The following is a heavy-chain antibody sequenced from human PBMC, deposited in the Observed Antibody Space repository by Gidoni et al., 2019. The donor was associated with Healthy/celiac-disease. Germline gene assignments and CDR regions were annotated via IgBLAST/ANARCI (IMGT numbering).Heavy chain of an antibody. J-gene: IGHJ4*02. CDR2: ISAYNGNT. CDR3: ARSYDSDVVLGY. D-gene: IGHD3-3*01. CDR1: GYTFPSYG. Sequence: QVQLVQSGAEVKKPGASVTGSCKASGYTFPSYGLSWVRQAPGQGLEWMGWISAYNGNTNYAQKLQGRVTMTTDTSTSTAYMELRSLRSADTAVYYCARSYDSDVVLGYWGQGTLVTVSS. V-gene: IGHV1-18*01.